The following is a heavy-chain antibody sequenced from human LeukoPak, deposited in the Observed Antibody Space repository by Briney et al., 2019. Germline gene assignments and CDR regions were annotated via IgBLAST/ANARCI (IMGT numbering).Heavy chain of an antibody. CDR3: ARAGTVVVVAATPYYYGMDV. V-gene: IGHV1-2*02. J-gene: IGHJ6*02. Sequence: ASVKVSCTASGYTFTVYYMHWVRQAPGQGLEWMGWINPNSGGTNYAQKFQGRVTMTRDTSISTAYMELSRLRSDDTAVYYCARAGTVVVVAATPYYYGMDVWGQGTTVTVSS. CDR2: INPNSGGT. CDR1: GYTFTVYY. D-gene: IGHD2-15*01.